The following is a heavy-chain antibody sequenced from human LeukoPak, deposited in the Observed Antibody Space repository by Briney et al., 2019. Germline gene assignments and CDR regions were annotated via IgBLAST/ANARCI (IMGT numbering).Heavy chain of an antibody. Sequence: GESLKISCKGSGYSFTTYWIGWVRQMPGRGLEWMGIIYPGDSDTRYSPSLQGQVTISADKSISTAYLQWSRLKASDTAIYYCAKHSRTGSSFDPFEYWGQGTLVTVSS. CDR1: GYSFTTYW. CDR2: IYPGDSDT. D-gene: IGHD3-10*01. V-gene: IGHV5-51*01. J-gene: IGHJ4*02. CDR3: AKHSRTGSSFDPFEY.